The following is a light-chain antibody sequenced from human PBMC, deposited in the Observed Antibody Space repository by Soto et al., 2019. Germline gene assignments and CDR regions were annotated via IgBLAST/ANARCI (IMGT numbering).Light chain of an antibody. CDR3: QQLNSYPLT. J-gene: IGKJ5*01. CDR1: QGISSY. CDR2: GAS. V-gene: IGKV1-9*01. Sequence: DIQLTQSPSFLSASVGDRVTITCRASQGISSYLAWYQQKPGKAPKLLIFGASTLQSGVPSRFSGIGSGTEFTLTISSLQPEDFATYYCQQLNSYPLTFGQGTRLEIK.